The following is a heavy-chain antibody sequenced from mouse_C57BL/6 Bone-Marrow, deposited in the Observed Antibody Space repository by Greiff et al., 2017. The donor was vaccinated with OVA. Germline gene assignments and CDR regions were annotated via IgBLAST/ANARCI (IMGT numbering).Heavy chain of an antibody. V-gene: IGHV1-15*01. CDR2: IDPETGGT. Sequence: VHLVESGAELVRPGASVTLSCKASGSTFTDYEMHWVKQTPVHGLEWIGAIDPETGGTAYNQKFKGKAILTADKSSSTAYMELRSLTSEDSAVYYCTRGYGSRYYFDYWGQGTTLTVSS. CDR1: GSTFTDYE. CDR3: TRGYGSRYYFDY. D-gene: IGHD1-1*01. J-gene: IGHJ2*01.